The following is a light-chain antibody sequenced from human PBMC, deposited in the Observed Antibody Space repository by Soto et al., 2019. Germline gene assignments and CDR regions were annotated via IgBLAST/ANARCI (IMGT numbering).Light chain of an antibody. Sequence: QSVLTQPASVSGSPGQSITISCTGTSSDVGGYNYVSWYQQHPGKAPKLMIYEVNDRPSGVSNRFSGSKSGNTASLTISGLQAEAEADYYCSSYTRSSTYVFGNGTKVTV. V-gene: IGLV2-14*01. J-gene: IGLJ1*01. CDR2: EVN. CDR3: SSYTRSSTYV. CDR1: SSDVGGYNY.